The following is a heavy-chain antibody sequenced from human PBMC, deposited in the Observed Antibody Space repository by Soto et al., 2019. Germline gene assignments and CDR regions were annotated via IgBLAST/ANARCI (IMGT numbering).Heavy chain of an antibody. D-gene: IGHD2-8*02. CDR3: ARDKITGLFDY. CDR2: IYYSGST. J-gene: IGHJ4*02. CDR1: GGSISSGGYY. Sequence: TSETLSLTCTVSGGSISSGGYYWSWIRQHPGKGLEWIGYIYYSGSTNYNPSLKSRVTISVDTSKNQFSLKLTSVTAADTAVYYCARDKITGLFDYWGQGTLVTVSS. V-gene: IGHV4-31*03.